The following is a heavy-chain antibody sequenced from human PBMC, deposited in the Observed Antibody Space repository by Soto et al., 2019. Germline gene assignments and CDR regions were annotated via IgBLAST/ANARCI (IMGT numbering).Heavy chain of an antibody. J-gene: IGHJ4*02. V-gene: IGHV3-23*01. CDR1: GFTFSSYG. CDR2: IRGDGGQT. CDR3: ARDVGLDSDDFFAY. D-gene: IGHD3-9*01. Sequence: GGSLRLSCTASGFTFSSYGMGWVRQAPGKGLQWVSTIRGDGGQTHYTDSVKGRFSISRDNSKNTVYLQIDSLRAEDTAMYFCARDVGLDSDDFFAYWGQGTQVTVSS.